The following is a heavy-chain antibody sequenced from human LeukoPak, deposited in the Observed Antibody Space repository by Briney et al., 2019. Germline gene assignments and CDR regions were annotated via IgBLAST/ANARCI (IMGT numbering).Heavy chain of an antibody. Sequence: PGGSLRLSCAASGFTFSSYAMSWVRQAPGKGLEWVSAISGSGGSTYYADSVKGRFTISRDNSKNTLYLQMNSLRAEDTAVYYWAKSLHYHASSGYYHDAFDIWGQGTMVTVSS. CDR2: ISGSGGST. CDR3: AKSLHYHASSGYYHDAFDI. CDR1: GFTFSSYA. J-gene: IGHJ3*02. D-gene: IGHD3-22*01. V-gene: IGHV3-23*01.